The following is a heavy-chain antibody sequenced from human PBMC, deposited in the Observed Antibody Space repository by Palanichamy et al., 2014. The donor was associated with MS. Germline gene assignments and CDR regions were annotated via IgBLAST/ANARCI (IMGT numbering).Heavy chain of an antibody. J-gene: IGHJ5*02. V-gene: IGHV3-23*01. CDR3: AKEGSHSSSSASRAYNWFDP. CDR1: GFTFSSYA. Sequence: EVQLLEVWGRLGTAWGVPSRLSCAASGFTFSSYAMSWVRQAPGKGLEWVSAISGSGGSTYYADSVKGRFTISRDNSKNTLYLQMNSLRAEDTAVYYCAKEGSHSSSSASRAYNWFDPWGQGTLVTVSS. CDR2: ISGSGGST. D-gene: IGHD6-6*01.